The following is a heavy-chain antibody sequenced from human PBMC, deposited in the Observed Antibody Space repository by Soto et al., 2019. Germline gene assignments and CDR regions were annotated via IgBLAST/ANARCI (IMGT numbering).Heavy chain of an antibody. CDR1: GGSISSSSYY. Sequence: QLQLQESGPGPVKPSETLSLTCTVSGGSISSSSYYWGWIRQPPGKGLEWIGSIYYSGSTYYNPSLKSRVTISVDTSKNQFSLKLSSVTAADTAVYYCARHSGGSFDYWGQGTLVTVSS. D-gene: IGHD2-15*01. J-gene: IGHJ4*02. CDR3: ARHSGGSFDY. CDR2: IYYSGST. V-gene: IGHV4-39*01.